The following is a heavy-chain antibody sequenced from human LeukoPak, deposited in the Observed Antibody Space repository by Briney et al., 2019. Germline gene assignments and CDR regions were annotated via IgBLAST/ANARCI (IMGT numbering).Heavy chain of an antibody. J-gene: IGHJ4*02. CDR1: GGSISSYY. Sequence: SETLSLTCTVSGGSISSYYWSWIRQPPGKGLEWIGYIYYSGSTNYNPSLKSRVTISVDTSKNQFSLKLSSVTAADTAVYYCARKGLRWSYFDYWGQGTLVTVSS. D-gene: IGHD4-23*01. V-gene: IGHV4-59*08. CDR2: IYYSGST. CDR3: ARKGLRWSYFDY.